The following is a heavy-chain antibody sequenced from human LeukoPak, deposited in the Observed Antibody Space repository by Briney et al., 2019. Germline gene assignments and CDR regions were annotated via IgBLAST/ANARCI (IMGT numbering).Heavy chain of an antibody. CDR1: GASMSSYY. V-gene: IGHV4-59*01. D-gene: IGHD3-10*01. CDR3: ARTYYYGSGTKGTPFDY. J-gene: IGHJ4*02. CDR2: IYSSGST. Sequence: SEALSLTCTVSGASMSSYYWTWIRQPPGKGLEWVGYIYSSGSTNSNPSLKSRVTISVDTSKNQFSLNLSSVTAADTAVYYCARTYYYGSGTKGTPFDYWGRGTLVTVSS.